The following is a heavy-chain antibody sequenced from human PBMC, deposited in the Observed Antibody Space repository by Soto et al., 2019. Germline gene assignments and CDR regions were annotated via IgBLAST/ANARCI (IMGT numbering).Heavy chain of an antibody. V-gene: IGHV1-69*06. CDR2: IIPIFGTA. CDR3: ARGPLRAAAGWYNWFDP. J-gene: IGHJ5*02. D-gene: IGHD6-13*01. CDR1: GGTFSSYA. Sequence: ASVKVSCKASGGTFSSYAISWVRQAPGQGLEWMGGIIPIFGTANYAQKFQGRVTITADKSTSTAYMELSSLRSEDTAVYYCARGPLRAAAGWYNWFDPWGQGTLVTVSS.